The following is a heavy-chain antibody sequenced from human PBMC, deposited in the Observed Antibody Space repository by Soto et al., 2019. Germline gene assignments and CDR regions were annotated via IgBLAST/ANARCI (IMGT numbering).Heavy chain of an antibody. CDR1: GFTFTSSA. CDR2: IVVGSGNT. D-gene: IGHD2-2*01. CDR3: AADPIVVVPAAQFGGLDAFDI. Sequence: GASVKVSCKASGFTFTSSAMQWVRQARGQRLEWIGWIVVGSGNTNYAQKFQERVTITRDMSTSTAYMELSSLRSEDTAVYYCAADPIVVVPAAQFGGLDAFDIWTRGTMVTVSS. V-gene: IGHV1-58*02. J-gene: IGHJ3*02.